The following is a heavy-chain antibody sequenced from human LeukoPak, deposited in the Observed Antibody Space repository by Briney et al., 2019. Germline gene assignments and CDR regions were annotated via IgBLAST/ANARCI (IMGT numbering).Heavy chain of an antibody. J-gene: IGHJ4*02. CDR1: GFIFNSYG. D-gene: IGHD4-11*01. CDR3: AKDGTTVTTVWYFDY. Sequence: GGSLRLSCAASGFIFNSYGMHWVRQAPGKGLEWVSFIRYDGSNKYYADSVKGRFTISRDNSKNTLYLQMNSLRAEDTAVYYCAKDGTTVTTVWYFDYWGQGTLVTVSS. CDR2: IRYDGSNK. V-gene: IGHV3-30*02.